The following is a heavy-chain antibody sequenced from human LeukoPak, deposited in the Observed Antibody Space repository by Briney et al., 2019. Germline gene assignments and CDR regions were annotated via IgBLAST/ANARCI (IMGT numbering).Heavy chain of an antibody. D-gene: IGHD3-10*01. CDR1: GGSFSGYY. CDR3: ARSYGSSSYADF. CDR2: INHSGST. J-gene: IGHJ4*02. Sequence: PSETLSLTCAVYGGSFSGYYWSWIRQPPGKGLEWIGEINHSGSTNYNPSLKSRVTISVDTSKNQFSLKLSSVTAADTAVYYCARSYGSSSYADFWDQGTLVTVSS. V-gene: IGHV4-34*01.